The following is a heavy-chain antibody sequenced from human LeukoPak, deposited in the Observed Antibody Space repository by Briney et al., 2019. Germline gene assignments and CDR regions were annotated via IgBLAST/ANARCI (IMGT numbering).Heavy chain of an antibody. CDR1: GGSISSYY. Sequence: PSETLSLTCTVSGGSISSYYWSWIRQRPGKGLEWIGYIYYSGSTNYNPSLKSRVTISVDTSKNQFSLKLSSVTAADTAVYYCARDWDTASGDAFDIWGQGTMVTVSS. J-gene: IGHJ3*02. D-gene: IGHD5-18*01. V-gene: IGHV4-59*01. CDR3: ARDWDTASGDAFDI. CDR2: IYYSGST.